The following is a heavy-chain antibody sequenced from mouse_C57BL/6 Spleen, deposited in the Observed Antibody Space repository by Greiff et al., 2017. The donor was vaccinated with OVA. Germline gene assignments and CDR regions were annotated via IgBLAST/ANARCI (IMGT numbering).Heavy chain of an antibody. CDR2: IYPGDGDT. Sequence: QVQLKESGPELVKPGASVKISCKASGYAFSSSWMNWVKQRPGKGLEWIGRIYPGDGDTNYNGKFKGKATLTADKSSSTAYMQLSSLTSEDSAVYFCAREEITTVNAMDYWGQGTSVTVSS. CDR3: AREEITTVNAMDY. V-gene: IGHV1-82*01. CDR1: GYAFSSSW. J-gene: IGHJ4*01. D-gene: IGHD1-1*01.